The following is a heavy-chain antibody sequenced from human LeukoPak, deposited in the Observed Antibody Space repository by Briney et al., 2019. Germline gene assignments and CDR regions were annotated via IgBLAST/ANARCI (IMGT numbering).Heavy chain of an antibody. J-gene: IGHJ4*02. Sequence: ASVKVSCKASGYTFTSYGISWVRQAPGQGLEWMGRIIPILGIANYAQKFQGRVTITADKSTSTAYMELSSLRSEDTAVYYCASATAGVDYWGQGTLVTVSS. V-gene: IGHV1-69*04. D-gene: IGHD1-1*01. CDR2: IIPILGIA. CDR1: GYTFTSYG. CDR3: ASATAGVDY.